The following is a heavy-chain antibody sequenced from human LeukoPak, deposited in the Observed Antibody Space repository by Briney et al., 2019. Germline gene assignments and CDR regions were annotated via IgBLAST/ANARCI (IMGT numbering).Heavy chain of an antibody. J-gene: IGHJ5*02. Sequence: PSETLSLTCTVSGGAISSGSYYWSWIRQPAGKGLEWIGRTYSSGSTHYNPSLNSRVTISVDTSKNQFSLKLSSVTAADTAVYCCAGPLNWFDPWGQGTLVTVSS. V-gene: IGHV4-61*02. CDR2: TYSSGST. CDR3: AGPLNWFDP. CDR1: GGAISSGSYY.